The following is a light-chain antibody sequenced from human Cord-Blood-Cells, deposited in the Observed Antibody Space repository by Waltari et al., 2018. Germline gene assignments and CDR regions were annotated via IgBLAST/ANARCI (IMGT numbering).Light chain of an antibody. Sequence: QSALTQPASVSGSPGQSITISCTVTSSDVGGYNYVSWYQQHPGKAPKLMIYDVSNRPSGVSNRFSGSKSGNTASLTISGLQAEDEADYYCSSYTSSSTSVFGTGTKVTVL. V-gene: IGLV2-14*01. CDR2: DVS. CDR1: SSDVGGYNY. J-gene: IGLJ1*01. CDR3: SSYTSSSTSV.